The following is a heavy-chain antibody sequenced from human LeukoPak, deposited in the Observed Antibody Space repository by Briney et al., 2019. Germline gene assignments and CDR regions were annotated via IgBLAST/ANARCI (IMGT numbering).Heavy chain of an antibody. D-gene: IGHD2-2*01. J-gene: IGHJ6*02. CDR1: GYTFTSYY. Sequence: GASVKVSCKASGYTFTSYYMRWVRQAPGQGLEWMGWINPNSGGTNYAQKFQGWVTMTRDTSISTAYMELSRLRSDDTAVYYCARDYCSSTSCYYYYGMDVWGQGTTVTVSS. CDR2: INPNSGGT. V-gene: IGHV1-2*04. CDR3: ARDYCSSTSCYYYYGMDV.